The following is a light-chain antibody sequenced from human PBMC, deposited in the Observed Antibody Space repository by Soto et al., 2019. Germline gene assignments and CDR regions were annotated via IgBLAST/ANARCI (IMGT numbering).Light chain of an antibody. V-gene: IGLV2-14*03. CDR3: CSFTSSSTPGYV. CDR2: DVS. J-gene: IGLJ1*01. Sequence: QCALAQPASVSGSPGQSIAISCAGTISDVGGYNSVSWYQQHPGKAPKLMIYDVSNRPSGVSNRFSGSKSVNTASLTISGLQAEDEADYYCCSFTSSSTPGYVFGTGTKVTVL. CDR1: ISDVGGYNS.